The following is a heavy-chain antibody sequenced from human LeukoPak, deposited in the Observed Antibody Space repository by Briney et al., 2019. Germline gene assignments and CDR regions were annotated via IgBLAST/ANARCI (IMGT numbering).Heavy chain of an antibody. Sequence: ASVTVSCKASGYTFTSYYMHWVRQAPGQGLEWMGIINPSGGSTSYAQKFQGRVTMTRDTSTSTVYMELSSLRSEDTAVYYCARCIVGATTLDYWGQGTLVTVSS. CDR2: INPSGGST. D-gene: IGHD1-26*01. J-gene: IGHJ4*02. V-gene: IGHV1-46*01. CDR1: GYTFTSYY. CDR3: ARCIVGATTLDY.